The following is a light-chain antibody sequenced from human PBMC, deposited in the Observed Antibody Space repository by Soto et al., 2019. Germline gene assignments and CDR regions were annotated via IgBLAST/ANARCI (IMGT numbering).Light chain of an antibody. J-gene: IGKJ2*01. V-gene: IGKV3D-15*01. Sequence: EIVMTQSPATLSVSPGERATLSCRASQSVSSKLAWYQQKPGQAPRLLIYGASNRATGIPDRFSGSGSGTDFTLTISGLQSEDFAVYYCQQYNTWPSFGQGTKVDIK. CDR2: GAS. CDR1: QSVSSK. CDR3: QQYNTWPS.